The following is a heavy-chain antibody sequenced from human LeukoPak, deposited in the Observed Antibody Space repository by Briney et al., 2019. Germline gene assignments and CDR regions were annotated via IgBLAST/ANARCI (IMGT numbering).Heavy chain of an antibody. V-gene: IGHV1-69*05. CDR1: GGTFSSYA. Sequence: GASVKVSCKASGGTFSSYAISWVRQAPGQGLEWMGGIIPIFGTANYAQKFQGRVTITTDESTSTAYMELSSLRSEDTAVYYCARERPRYYYYYMDVWGKGTTVTVSS. CDR3: ARERPRYYYYYMDV. J-gene: IGHJ6*03. CDR2: IIPIFGTA.